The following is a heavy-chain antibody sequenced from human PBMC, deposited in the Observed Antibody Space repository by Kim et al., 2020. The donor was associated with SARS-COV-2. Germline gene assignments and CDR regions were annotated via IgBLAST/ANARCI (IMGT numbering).Heavy chain of an antibody. Sequence: GGSLRLSCAASGFTFSTYAMHWVRQAPGKGLEWVAVISYDGSNKYYADSVKGRFTISRDNSRNTLYLQMNSLRAEDTAVYYCAREVKQWLETYYYGMDFWGRGTTVTVSS. V-gene: IGHV3-30*04. CDR1: GFTFSTYA. CDR3: AREVKQWLETYYYGMDF. J-gene: IGHJ6*02. D-gene: IGHD6-19*01. CDR2: ISYDGSNK.